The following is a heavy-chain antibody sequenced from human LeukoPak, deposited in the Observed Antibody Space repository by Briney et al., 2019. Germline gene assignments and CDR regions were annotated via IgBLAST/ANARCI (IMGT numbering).Heavy chain of an antibody. CDR2: ISYDGSNK. V-gene: IGHV3-30-3*01. J-gene: IGHJ4*02. CDR3: ARARISWYDVGY. D-gene: IGHD1-1*01. Sequence: GRSLRLSCAAPGFTFSSYAMHWVRQAPGKGLEWVAVISYDGSNKYYADSVKGRFTISRDNSKNTLYLQMNSLRAEDTAVYYCARARISWYDVGYWGQGTLVTVSS. CDR1: GFTFSSYA.